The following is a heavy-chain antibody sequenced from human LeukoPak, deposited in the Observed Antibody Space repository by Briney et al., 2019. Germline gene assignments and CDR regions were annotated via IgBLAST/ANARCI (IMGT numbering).Heavy chain of an antibody. J-gene: IGHJ4*02. CDR2: ISGSGGST. CDR3: AKVLSSGWTNYFDY. Sequence: GGSLRLSCAASGLTFSSYAMSWVRQAPGKGLEWVSAISGSGGSTYYADSVKGRFTISRDNSKNTLYLQMNSLRAEDTAVYYCAKVLSSGWTNYFDYWGQGTLVTVSS. D-gene: IGHD6-19*01. V-gene: IGHV3-23*01. CDR1: GLTFSSYA.